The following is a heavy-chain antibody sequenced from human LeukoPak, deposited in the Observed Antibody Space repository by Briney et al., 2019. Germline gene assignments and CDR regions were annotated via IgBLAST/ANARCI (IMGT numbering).Heavy chain of an antibody. CDR2: TYYRSTWYN. CDR3: ARRLAQYDCFDP. CDR1: GDSVSSNSVT. Sequence: SQTLSLTCAISGDSVSSNSVTWNWIRQSPSRGLEWLGRTYYRSTWYNDYAVSVRGRITVNPDTSKDQFSLHLNSVTPEDTAVYYCARRLAQYDCFDPWGQGILVTVSS. V-gene: IGHV6-1*01. J-gene: IGHJ5*02. D-gene: IGHD3-9*01.